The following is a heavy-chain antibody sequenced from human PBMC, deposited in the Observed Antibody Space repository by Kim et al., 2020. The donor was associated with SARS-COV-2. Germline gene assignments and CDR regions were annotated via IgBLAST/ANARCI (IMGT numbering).Heavy chain of an antibody. Sequence: GGSLRLSCAASGFTFSSYAMHWVRQAPGKGLEWVAVISYDGSNKYYADSVKGRFTISRDNSKNTLYLQMNSLRAEDTAVYYCARDLELYSRVDLGYWGQGTLVTVSS. J-gene: IGHJ4*02. CDR1: GFTFSSYA. CDR3: ARDLELYSRVDLGY. V-gene: IGHV3-30*04. CDR2: ISYDGSNK. D-gene: IGHD6-13*01.